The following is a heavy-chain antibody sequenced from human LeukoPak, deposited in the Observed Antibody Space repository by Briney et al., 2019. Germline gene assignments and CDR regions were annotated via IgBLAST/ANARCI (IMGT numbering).Heavy chain of an antibody. Sequence: GGSLRLSCAASGFTFSSYAMNWVRQAPGKGPEWVSSISGSGGSTYYAGSVRGRFTISRDNSKNMLYLQMNSLRAEDTAVYYCVRDEPNRGWYDWGQGTLVTVSS. D-gene: IGHD6-19*01. CDR1: GFTFSSYA. V-gene: IGHV3-23*01. CDR3: VRDEPNRGWYD. J-gene: IGHJ4*02. CDR2: ISGSGGST.